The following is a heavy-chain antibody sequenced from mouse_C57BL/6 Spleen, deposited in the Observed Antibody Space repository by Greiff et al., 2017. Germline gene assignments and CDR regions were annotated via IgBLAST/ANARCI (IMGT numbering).Heavy chain of an antibody. CDR2: INPYNGDT. CDR1: GYSFTGYF. Sequence: EVQLQQSGPELVKPGDSVKISCKASGYSFTGYFMNWVMQSHGKSLEWIGRINPYNGDTFYNQKFKGKATLAVDKSSSTAHLGLRSLTSEDSAVYYCARGVYYGFAYWGQGTLVTVSA. D-gene: IGHD1-1*01. J-gene: IGHJ3*01. CDR3: ARGVYYGFAY. V-gene: IGHV1-20*01.